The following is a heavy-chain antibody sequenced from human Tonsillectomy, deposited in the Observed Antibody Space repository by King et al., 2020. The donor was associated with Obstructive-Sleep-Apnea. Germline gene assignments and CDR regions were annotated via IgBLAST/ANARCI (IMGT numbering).Heavy chain of an antibody. CDR2: ISISRTYI. J-gene: IGHJ4*02. D-gene: IGHD6-13*01. CDR1: GFTFSSYS. CDR3: ARVYIAAAGHTLDY. Sequence: VQLVESGGGLVKPGGSLRLSCAASGFTFSSYSMNWVRQASGKGLEWVSSISISRTYINYADSVKGRFTIARDNAKNSLYLQMNSLRAEDTAVYYCARVYIAAAGHTLDYWGQGTLVTVSS. V-gene: IGHV3-21*01.